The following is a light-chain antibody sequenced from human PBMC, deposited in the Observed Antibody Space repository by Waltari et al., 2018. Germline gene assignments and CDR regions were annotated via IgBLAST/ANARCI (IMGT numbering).Light chain of an antibody. CDR2: AVR. CDR1: SREIGSPNI. Sequence: QSALTQHAAVAGSPGQSIPISCTGTSREIGSPNIVPCYQQHPRKAPQPILYAVRKRPSGVSNRFSGSKSCNRASLTISGLQAEDEADYYCCSYAGSSTLDVVFGGGTKLTVL. CDR3: CSYAGSSTLDVV. V-gene: IGLV2-23*02. J-gene: IGLJ2*01.